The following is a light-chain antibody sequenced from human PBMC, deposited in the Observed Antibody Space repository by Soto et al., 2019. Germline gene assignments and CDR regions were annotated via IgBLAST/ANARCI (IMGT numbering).Light chain of an antibody. CDR3: SSYTSSSTYV. V-gene: IGLV2-14*03. Sequence: QSALTQPASVSGSPGQSITISCTGTSSDVGGYNSVSWYQHHPGKAPKLMIYNVSNRPSGVSNRFSGSKSGNTASLTISGLQDEDEADYYCSSYTSSSTYVFGTGTKLTVL. CDR1: SSDVGGYNS. CDR2: NVS. J-gene: IGLJ1*01.